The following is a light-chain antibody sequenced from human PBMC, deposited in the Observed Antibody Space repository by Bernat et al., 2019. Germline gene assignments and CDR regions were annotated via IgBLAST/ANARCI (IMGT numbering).Light chain of an antibody. J-gene: IGLJ2*01. Sequence: QAGLTQPPSVSKGLRQTATLTCTGNSNNVGNQGAAWLQQHQGHPPKLLSYRNNNRPSGISERFSASRSGNTASLTITGLQPEDEADYYCSAWDVSLSAWLFGGGTKLTVL. CDR2: RNN. CDR1: SNNVGNQG. CDR3: SAWDVSLSAWL. V-gene: IGLV10-54*04.